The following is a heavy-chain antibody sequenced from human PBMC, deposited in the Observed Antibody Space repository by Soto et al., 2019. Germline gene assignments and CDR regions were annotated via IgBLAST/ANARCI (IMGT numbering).Heavy chain of an antibody. CDR2: IFYTGTT. CDR1: GGSISYNSYY. CDR3: ASLIVVASVANA. V-gene: IGHV4-39*02. J-gene: IGHJ5*02. Sequence: KPSETLSLTCSVSGGSISYNSYYWGWIRQPPGKGVEWVVGIFYTGTTYYSPSLKDRVTISVYTSKNSFSLNLTSVPAADTAVYFCASLIVVASVANAWGQGTLVTVSS. D-gene: IGHD2-15*01.